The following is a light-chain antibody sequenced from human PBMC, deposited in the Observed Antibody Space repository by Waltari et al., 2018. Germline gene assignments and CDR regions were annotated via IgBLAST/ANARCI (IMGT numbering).Light chain of an antibody. J-gene: IGKJ4*01. CDR2: DAS. CDR1: QDISNY. CDR3: QQYDNLPLLT. Sequence: DIQMTQSPSSLSASVGDRVTITCQASQDISNYLNWYQQKPGKAPKLLIYDASNLETGVPSRFSGSGSGTDFTCTISSLQPEDIATYYCQQYDNLPLLTFGGGTKVEIK. V-gene: IGKV1-33*01.